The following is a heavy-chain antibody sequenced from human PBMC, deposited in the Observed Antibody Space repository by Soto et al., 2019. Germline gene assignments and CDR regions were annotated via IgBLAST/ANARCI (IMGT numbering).Heavy chain of an antibody. CDR1: GFNFSGSA. J-gene: IGHJ4*02. V-gene: IGHV3-73*01. CDR2: IRSKTNNYAT. D-gene: IGHD4-4*01. Sequence: EVQLVESGGGLVQPGGSLKLSCAGSGFNFSGSAVHWVRQASGKGLEWIGRIRSKTNNYATAYVASVKGRFTISRDDLKITAYLQMTSLKTEDTAVYYCTRRGDGYSGDYWGLGTLVTVSS. CDR3: TRRGDGYSGDY.